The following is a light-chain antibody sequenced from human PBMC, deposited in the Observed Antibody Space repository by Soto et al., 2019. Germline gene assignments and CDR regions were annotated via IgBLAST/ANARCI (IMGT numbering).Light chain of an antibody. Sequence: DIQMTQSPSSLSASVGDRVTITCRASPSIATYLNWYQHKLVEAPRLLIYAASSLQTEVTSRLSGSESGTDFTLTISSLQPEDFANYFCQENYVIQITFGQGTRLEIK. CDR3: QENYVIQIT. J-gene: IGKJ5*01. V-gene: IGKV1-39*01. CDR1: PSIATY. CDR2: AAS.